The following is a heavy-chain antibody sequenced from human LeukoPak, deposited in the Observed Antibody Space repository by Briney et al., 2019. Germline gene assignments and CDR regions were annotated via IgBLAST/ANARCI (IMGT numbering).Heavy chain of an antibody. CDR1: GGTFLSHT. V-gene: IGHV1-69*08. J-gene: IGHJ5*02. Sequence: SVKVSCKTSGGTFLSHTFSWVRQAPGKGLEWMGKITPVIETANYAQTFQGRVSIYADKSTTTVYMDLSGLRPDDTAVYYCARVNLRGSNYNWFDPWGQGTRVTVSS. D-gene: IGHD3-10*01. CDR2: ITPVIETA. CDR3: ARVNLRGSNYNWFDP.